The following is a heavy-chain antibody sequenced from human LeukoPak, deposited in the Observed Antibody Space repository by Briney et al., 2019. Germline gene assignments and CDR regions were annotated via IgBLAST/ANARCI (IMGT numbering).Heavy chain of an antibody. Sequence: GGSLRLSCAASGFTFDDYGMSWVRHAPGKGLEWVSGINWNGGSTGHADSVKGRFTISRDNAKNSLYLQMNSLRAEDTALYHCARAARNWFDPWGQGTLVTVSS. CDR1: GFTFDDYG. CDR2: INWNGGST. V-gene: IGHV3-20*01. CDR3: ARAARNWFDP. D-gene: IGHD6-25*01. J-gene: IGHJ5*02.